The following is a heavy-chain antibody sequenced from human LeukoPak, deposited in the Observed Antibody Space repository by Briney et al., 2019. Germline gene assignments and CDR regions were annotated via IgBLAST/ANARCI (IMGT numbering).Heavy chain of an antibody. V-gene: IGHV1-46*01. J-gene: IGHJ4*02. CDR3: ARVSRDGYYLFDY. CDR1: GYIIATYY. Sequence: GASVKVYCKASGYIIATYYIDWVRQAPGQGLEWMGRINPSGGSKNYARQFQDSVTMTSDTSTTTVYMELSSLRSEDTAVYFCARVSRDGYYLFDYWGQGTLVTVSS. D-gene: IGHD5-24*01. CDR2: INPSGGSK.